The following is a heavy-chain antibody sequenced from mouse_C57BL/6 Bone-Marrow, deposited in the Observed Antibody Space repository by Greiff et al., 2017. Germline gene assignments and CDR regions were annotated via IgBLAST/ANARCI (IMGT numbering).Heavy chain of an antibody. D-gene: IGHD3-2*02. CDR2: ISTYYGDA. V-gene: IGHV1-67*01. CDR3: ARIPQTDSSGPFDY. CDR1: GYTFTDYA. Sequence: QVQLQQSGPELVRPGVSVKISCKGSGYTFTDYAMHWVKQSHANSLEWIGVISTYYGDASYNQKFKDKAKMTVDKSSSTAYMELARLTSEDSAVYYCARIPQTDSSGPFDYWGQGTTLTVSS. J-gene: IGHJ2*01.